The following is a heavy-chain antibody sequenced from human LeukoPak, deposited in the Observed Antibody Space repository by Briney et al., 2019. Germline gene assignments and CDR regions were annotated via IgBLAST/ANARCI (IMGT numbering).Heavy chain of an antibody. CDR3: ARPVEMATRPFDY. D-gene: IGHD5-24*01. V-gene: IGHV5-51*01. J-gene: IGHJ4*02. CDR2: NYPDDSDT. CDR1: GYLFANHW. Sequence: NPGEPLKISCKGPGYLFANHWIAWVRQIPGKGLEWMGINYPDDSDTRYSQSFQGQVTISADKPIATAYLQWSSLKASDTAMYYCARPVEMATRPFDYWGQGTLVTVSS.